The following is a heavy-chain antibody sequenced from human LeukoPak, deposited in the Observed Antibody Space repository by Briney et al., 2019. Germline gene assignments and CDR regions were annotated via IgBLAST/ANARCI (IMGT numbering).Heavy chain of an antibody. V-gene: IGHV3-66*01. Sequence: GGSLRLSCAVSGFTFSSYAMSWVRQAPGKGLEWVSVIYSGGSTYYADSVKGRFTISRDNSKNTLYLQMNSLRAEDTAVYYCARGHSSSPNWFDPWGQGTLVTVSS. CDR2: IYSGGST. CDR1: GFTFSSYA. CDR3: ARGHSSSPNWFDP. D-gene: IGHD6-13*01. J-gene: IGHJ5*02.